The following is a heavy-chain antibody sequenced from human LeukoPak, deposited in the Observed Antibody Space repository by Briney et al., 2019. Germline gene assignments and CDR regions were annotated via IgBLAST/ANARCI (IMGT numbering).Heavy chain of an antibody. D-gene: IGHD5-12*01. CDR2: IYYSGST. CDR3: ARHQTKGGIVACNY. CDR1: GGSLSGHY. V-gene: IGHV4-39*01. Sequence: LETLSLTCTVSGGSLSGHYWGWIRQPPGKGLEWIGSIYYSGSTYYNPSLKSRVTISVDTSKNQFSLKLSSVTAADTAVYYCARHQTKGGIVACNYWGQGTLVTVSS. J-gene: IGHJ4*02.